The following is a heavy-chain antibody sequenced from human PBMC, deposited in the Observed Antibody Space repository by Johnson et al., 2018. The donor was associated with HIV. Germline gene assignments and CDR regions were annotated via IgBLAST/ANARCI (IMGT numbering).Heavy chain of an antibody. CDR3: ARDHSGYDSVTAAFDI. D-gene: IGHD5-12*01. V-gene: IGHV3-30*03. Sequence: VQLVESGGGVVQPGRSLRLSCAASGFTFSSYGMHWVRQAPGKGLEWVAVISYDGSDKYYADSVKGRFTISRDNSKNTLYLEMNSLRAEDTAVYYCARDHSGYDSVTAAFDIWGQGTMVTGSS. J-gene: IGHJ3*02. CDR1: GFTFSSYG. CDR2: ISYDGSDK.